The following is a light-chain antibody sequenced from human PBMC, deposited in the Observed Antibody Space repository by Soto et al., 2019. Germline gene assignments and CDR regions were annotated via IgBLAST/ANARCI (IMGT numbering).Light chain of an antibody. CDR1: SSDIGDYNY. Sequence: QSALTQPASVSGSPGQSITISCTGTSSDIGDYNYVSWYQQHPGKAPKLMIYEVSNRPSGVSNRFSGSKSGNTASLTISGLQAEDDADYYCSSYTSSSTLGGVFGTGTKLTVL. V-gene: IGLV2-14*01. CDR3: SSYTSSSTLGGV. CDR2: EVS. J-gene: IGLJ1*01.